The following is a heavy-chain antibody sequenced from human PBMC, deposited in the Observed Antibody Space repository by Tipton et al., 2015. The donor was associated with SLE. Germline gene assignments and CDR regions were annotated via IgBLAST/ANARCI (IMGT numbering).Heavy chain of an antibody. CDR1: GFTFGSFW. Sequence: SLRLSCAASGFTFGSFWMTWVRQAPGKGLEWVANIKKEGFEKYYVDSVRGRFTISRDNAKNSLYLQMDSLRAEDTGMYYCARVWADYSGADFWGQGALVTVSS. J-gene: IGHJ4*02. CDR2: IKKEGFEK. D-gene: IGHD5-12*01. V-gene: IGHV3-7*03. CDR3: ARVWADYSGADF.